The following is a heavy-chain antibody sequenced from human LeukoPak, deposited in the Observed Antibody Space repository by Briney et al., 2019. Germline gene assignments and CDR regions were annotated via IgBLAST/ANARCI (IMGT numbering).Heavy chain of an antibody. D-gene: IGHD3-3*01. Sequence: PSETLSLTCTVSGGSISSSSYYWGWIRQPPGKGLEWIGSIYYSGSTYYNPSLKSRVTISVDTSKNQFSLKLSSVTAADTAVYYCARHADKLKTYYDFWYADYYYYGMDVWGQGTTVTVSS. CDR2: IYYSGST. V-gene: IGHV4-39*01. CDR1: GGSISSSSYY. J-gene: IGHJ6*02. CDR3: ARHADKLKTYYDFWYADYYYYGMDV.